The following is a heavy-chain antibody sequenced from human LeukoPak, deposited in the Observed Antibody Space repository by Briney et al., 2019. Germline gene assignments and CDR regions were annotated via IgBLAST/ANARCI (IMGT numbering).Heavy chain of an antibody. J-gene: IGHJ3*02. CDR3: AKSRWETYAVRAFDI. CDR1: GFTVSSNY. CDR2: IYSGGST. D-gene: IGHD1-26*01. V-gene: IGHV3-53*01. Sequence: PGGSLRLSCAAPGFTVSSNYMSWVRQAPGKGLEWVSVIYSGGSTYYADSVKGRFTISRDNSKNALYLQMNSLRAEDTAIYYCAKSRWETYAVRAFDIWGQGTMVTVSS.